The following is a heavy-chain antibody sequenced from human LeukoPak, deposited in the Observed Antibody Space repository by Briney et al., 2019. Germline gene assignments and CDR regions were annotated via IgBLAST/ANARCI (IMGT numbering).Heavy chain of an antibody. J-gene: IGHJ4*02. CDR3: ARDLWEQPGRFDY. Sequence: SVKVSCKASGGTFSGYTITWVRQAPGQGLEWMGGIIPIFGSANYAQKFQGRVTITSDESTSTAYMELSSLRSEDTAVYYCARDLWEQPGRFDYWGQGTLVTVSS. CDR1: GGTFSGYT. V-gene: IGHV1-69*13. CDR2: IIPIFGSA. D-gene: IGHD1-26*01.